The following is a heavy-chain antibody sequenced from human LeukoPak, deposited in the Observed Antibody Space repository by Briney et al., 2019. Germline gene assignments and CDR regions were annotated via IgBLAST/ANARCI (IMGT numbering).Heavy chain of an antibody. CDR1: GFTFSRYS. D-gene: IGHD4-17*01. J-gene: IGHJ4*02. Sequence: GGSLRLSCAASGFTFSRYSMNWVRQAPGKGLEWVSSISGSSSYIYYVDSVKGRFTISRDNAKNSLYLQMNSLRAEDTAVYFCARVSDFGDYGSDDYWGQGTLVTVSS. V-gene: IGHV3-21*01. CDR2: ISGSSSYI. CDR3: ARVSDFGDYGSDDY.